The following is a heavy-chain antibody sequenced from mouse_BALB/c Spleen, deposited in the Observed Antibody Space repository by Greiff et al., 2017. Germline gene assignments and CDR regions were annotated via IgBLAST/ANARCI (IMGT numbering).Heavy chain of an antibody. Sequence: DVMLVESGGGLVQPGGSRKLSCSASGFTFSSFGMHWVRQAPEKGLEWVAYISSGSITIYYADTVKGRFTISRDNPKNTLFLQMTSLRSEDTAMYYCAREGELGHFDYWGQGTTLTVSS. CDR2: ISSGSITI. CDR3: AREGELGHFDY. CDR1: GFTFSSFG. J-gene: IGHJ2*01. D-gene: IGHD4-1*01. V-gene: IGHV5-17*02.